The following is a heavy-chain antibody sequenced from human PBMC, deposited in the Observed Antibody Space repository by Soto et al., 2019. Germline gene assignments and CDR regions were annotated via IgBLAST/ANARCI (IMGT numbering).Heavy chain of an antibody. Sequence: SGGSLRLSCAASGFTFSSYGMHWVRQAPGKGLEWVAVISYDGSSKYYADSVKGRFTISRDNSKNTLYLQMNSLRAEDTAVYYCAKDRSRINWFDPWGRGTLVTVYS. CDR2: ISYDGSSK. J-gene: IGHJ5*02. CDR3: AKDRSRINWFDP. D-gene: IGHD2-15*01. CDR1: GFTFSSYG. V-gene: IGHV3-30*18.